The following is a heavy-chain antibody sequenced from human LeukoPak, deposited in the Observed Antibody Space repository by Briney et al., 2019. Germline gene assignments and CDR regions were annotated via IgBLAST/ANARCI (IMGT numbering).Heavy chain of an antibody. V-gene: IGHV3-33*01. CDR1: GFTFGSFG. D-gene: IGHD2-15*01. J-gene: IGHJ4*02. CDR3: ARDKGGGLDW. Sequence: GRSLRLSCAASGFTFGSFGMHWVRQAPGKGPEWVAIIWGDGGTKYYGDSVRGRFTISRDNSKNTLYLQMNSLRAEDMAVYYCARDKGGGLDWWGQGTLVTVSS. CDR2: IWGDGGTK.